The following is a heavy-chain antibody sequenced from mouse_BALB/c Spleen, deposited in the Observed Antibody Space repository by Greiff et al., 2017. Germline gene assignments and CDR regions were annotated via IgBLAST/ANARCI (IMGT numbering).Heavy chain of an antibody. CDR2: IYPGDGDT. CDR3: ARSGSSGFAY. CDR1: GYAFSSYW. J-gene: IGHJ3*01. V-gene: IGHV1-80*01. D-gene: IGHD3-1*01. Sequence: VQVVESGAELVRPGSSVKISCKASGYAFSSYWMNWVKQRPGQGLEWIGQIYPGDGDTNYNGKFKGKATLTADKSSSTAYMQLSSLTSEDSAVYFCARSGSSGFAYWGQGTLVTVSA.